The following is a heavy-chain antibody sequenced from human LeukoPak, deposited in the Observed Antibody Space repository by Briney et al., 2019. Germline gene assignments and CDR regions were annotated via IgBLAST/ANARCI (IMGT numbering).Heavy chain of an antibody. D-gene: IGHD3-10*01. Sequence: ASVKVSCKASGYTFTAYYIHWVRQAPGQGLEWMGRINPNGGGTNYAQKFQGRVTMTRDTSINTAYMDLSSLRSDDTAVYYCARGPSGSDYWGQGTLVIVSS. J-gene: IGHJ4*02. CDR2: INPNGGGT. CDR1: GYTFTAYY. CDR3: ARGPSGSDY. V-gene: IGHV1-2*06.